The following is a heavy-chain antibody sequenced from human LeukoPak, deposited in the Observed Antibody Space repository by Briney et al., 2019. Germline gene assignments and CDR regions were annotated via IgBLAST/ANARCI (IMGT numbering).Heavy chain of an antibody. V-gene: IGHV1-46*01. CDR3: ARDPQWLVFDY. J-gene: IGHJ4*02. CDR2: INPSGGST. D-gene: IGHD6-19*01. CDR1: GYTFTSYY. Sequence: ASVKVSCKAFGYTFTSYYMHWVRQAPGQGLEWMGIINPSGGSTSYAQKFQGRVTMTRDTSTSTVYMELSSLRSEDTAVYYCARDPQWLVFDYWGQGTLVTVSS.